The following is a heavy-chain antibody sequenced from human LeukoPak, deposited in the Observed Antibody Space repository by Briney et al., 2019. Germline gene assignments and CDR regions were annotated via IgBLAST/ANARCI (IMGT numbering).Heavy chain of an antibody. CDR3: AIDYGDASLDY. CDR1: GGSLSGYF. V-gene: IGHV4-34*01. D-gene: IGHD4-17*01. CDR2: INHSGST. J-gene: IGHJ4*02. Sequence: SETLSHTRALYGGSLSGYFRSWIRPPPGKGLEWIGEINHSGSTNYNPSLKTRLTISVDTTKNQCSLKLSSVTAADTAVYYCAIDYGDASLDYWGQGTLVTVSS.